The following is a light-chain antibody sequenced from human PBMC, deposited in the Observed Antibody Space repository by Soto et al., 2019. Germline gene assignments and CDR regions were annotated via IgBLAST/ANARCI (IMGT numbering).Light chain of an antibody. CDR3: QHSAT. J-gene: IGKJ3*01. CDR1: QTVRSSS. V-gene: IGKV3-20*01. Sequence: EIVLTQSPGTLSLSPGERATLSCRASQTVRSSSLAWYQQKPGQAPRLLMYDASSRPLGIPDRFSGSGSGTDFTLTISRLEPEDFAVYYCQHSATFGPGTKVDIK. CDR2: DAS.